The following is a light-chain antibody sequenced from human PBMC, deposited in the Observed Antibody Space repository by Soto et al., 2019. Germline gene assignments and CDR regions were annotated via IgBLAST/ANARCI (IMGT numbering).Light chain of an antibody. Sequence: EIVMTQSPATLSVSPGERATLSCRASQSVSSNLAWYQQKPGQAPRLLIYSASTRATGIPARFSGSGSGTEFTLTISSLQSEDFAVYYCQQYNNWPPKFGQGTKVDSK. J-gene: IGKJ1*01. CDR3: QQYNNWPPK. CDR1: QSVSSN. CDR2: SAS. V-gene: IGKV3-15*01.